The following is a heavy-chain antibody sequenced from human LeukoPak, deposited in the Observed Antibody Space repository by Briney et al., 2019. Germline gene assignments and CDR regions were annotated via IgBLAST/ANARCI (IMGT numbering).Heavy chain of an antibody. J-gene: IGHJ6*02. Sequence: PGGSLRLSCAASGFTFDAYAMHWVRHAPGKGLEWVSLINKDGSATYYADSVKGRFTISRDNSKNSLYLQMNSLRSEDTAWYYCATWAFYHSLDVWGQGTTVTVSS. V-gene: IGHV3-43*02. CDR1: GFTFDAYA. CDR2: INKDGSAT. D-gene: IGHD1-26*01. CDR3: ATWAFYHSLDV.